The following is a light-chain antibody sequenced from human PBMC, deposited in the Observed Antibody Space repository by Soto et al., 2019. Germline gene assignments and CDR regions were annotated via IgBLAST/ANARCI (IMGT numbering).Light chain of an antibody. CDR2: EAS. CDR1: QSVSSY. V-gene: IGKV3-11*01. Sequence: EIVLTQSPATLSLSPGERATLSCRTSQSVSSYLAWYQQKRGQAPRLLIYEASNRATGIPARFSGSGSGTDFPLPISSLEPEDFAIYYCQQRSNWPLTFGGGTKVEI. J-gene: IGKJ4*01. CDR3: QQRSNWPLT.